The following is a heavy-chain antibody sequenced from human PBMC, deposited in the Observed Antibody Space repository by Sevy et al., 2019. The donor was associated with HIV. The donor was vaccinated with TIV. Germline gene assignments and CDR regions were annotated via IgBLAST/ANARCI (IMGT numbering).Heavy chain of an antibody. CDR3: TTYRYNWNGDQAVKQNYYFDY. CDR1: GGTFSSYA. J-gene: IGHJ4*02. CDR2: IIPIFGTA. Sequence: ATVKVSCKASGGTFSSYAISWVRQAPRQGLEWMGRIIPIFGTANYAQKFQGRVTITVDESTSTAYMGLSSLRSEDTAVYYCTTYRYNWNGDQAVKQNYYFDYWGQGTLVTVSS. D-gene: IGHD1-1*01. V-gene: IGHV1-69*13.